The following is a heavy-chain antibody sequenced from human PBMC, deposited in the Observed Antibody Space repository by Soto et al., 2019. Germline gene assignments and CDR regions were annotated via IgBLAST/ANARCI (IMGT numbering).Heavy chain of an antibody. CDR1: GFTFTTYW. J-gene: IGHJ1*01. Sequence: PGGSLRLSCAASGFTFTTYWMHWVRQAPGKGLVWVSRINGDGSSTTYADSVKGRFTISRDNAKNTLYLQMNSLRAEDTAVYYCAGGPRASSNVTGANWGQGTMVTVSS. CDR2: INGDGSST. D-gene: IGHD2-2*01. V-gene: IGHV3-74*01. CDR3: AGGPRASSNVTGAN.